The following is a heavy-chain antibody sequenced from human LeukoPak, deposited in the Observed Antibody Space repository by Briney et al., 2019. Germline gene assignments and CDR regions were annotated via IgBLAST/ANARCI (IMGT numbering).Heavy chain of an antibody. CDR1: GDSISSGSYY. CDR2: IYSSGRI. D-gene: IGHD6-19*01. V-gene: IGHV4-61*02. Sequence: PSETLSLTCTVSGDSISSGSYYWSWIRQPAGKGLEWIGRIYSSGRINYNLSLKSRVTISVDTSKNQFSLRLSSVTAADTAVYYCATSGWYLLPGVYWGQGTLVTVSS. J-gene: IGHJ4*02. CDR3: ATSGWYLLPGVY.